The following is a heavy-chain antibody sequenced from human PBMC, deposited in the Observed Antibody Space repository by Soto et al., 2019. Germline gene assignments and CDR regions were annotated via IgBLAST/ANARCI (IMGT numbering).Heavy chain of an antibody. CDR1: GFTFSDFA. V-gene: IGHV3-23*01. D-gene: IGHD5-18*01. CDR3: AKMEGMDTWAYSFDY. CDR2: IYGGGNGP. Sequence: EVQGLESGGGLVQPGGSLRLSCAATGFTFSDFAMSWVRQAPGKGLEWVSRIYGGGNGPHYADSVKGRVTISRDNSKNTLYLQMNSLRAEDTAVYYCAKMEGMDTWAYSFDYWGQGTLVTVSS. J-gene: IGHJ4*02.